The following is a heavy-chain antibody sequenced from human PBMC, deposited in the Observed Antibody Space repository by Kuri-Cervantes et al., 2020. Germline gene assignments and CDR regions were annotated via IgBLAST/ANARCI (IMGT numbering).Heavy chain of an antibody. Sequence: SETLSLTCTVSGGSISGTSYYWGWIRQPPGKGLEWIGSIFYTGITYYNPSLKSRVTISVDTSKNQFSLKLTSVTGADTAVYYCARVLGWFDPWGLGTLVTVSS. J-gene: IGHJ5*02. CDR1: GGSISGTSYY. V-gene: IGHV4-39*07. CDR2: IFYTGIT. CDR3: ARVLGWFDP.